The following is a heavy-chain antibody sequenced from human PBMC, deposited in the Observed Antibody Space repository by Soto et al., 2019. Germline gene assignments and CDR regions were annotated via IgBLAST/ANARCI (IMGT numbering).Heavy chain of an antibody. J-gene: IGHJ3*02. CDR2: INSDGSST. V-gene: IGHV3-74*01. Sequence: PGGSLRLSCAASGFTFSSYWMHWVRQAPGKGLVWVSRINSDGSSTSYADSVKGRFTISRDNAKNTLYLQMNSLRAEDTAVYYCARESMVTLADAFDIWGQGTTVTVSS. CDR3: ARESMVTLADAFDI. CDR1: GFTFSSYW. D-gene: IGHD5-18*01.